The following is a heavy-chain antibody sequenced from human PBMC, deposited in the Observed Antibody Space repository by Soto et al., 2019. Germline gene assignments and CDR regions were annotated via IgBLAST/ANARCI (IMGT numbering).Heavy chain of an antibody. J-gene: IGHJ4*02. CDR2: ISGSGGST. V-gene: IGHV3-23*01. Sequence: GGSLRLSCAASGFTFSSYAMSWVRQAPGKGLEWVSAISGSGGSTYYADSVKGRFTISRDNSKNTLYLQMNSLRAEDTAVYYCAKAVYYYDSSGYHWGFDYWGQGTLVTVSS. CDR3: AKAVYYYDSSGYHWGFDY. CDR1: GFTFSSYA. D-gene: IGHD3-22*01.